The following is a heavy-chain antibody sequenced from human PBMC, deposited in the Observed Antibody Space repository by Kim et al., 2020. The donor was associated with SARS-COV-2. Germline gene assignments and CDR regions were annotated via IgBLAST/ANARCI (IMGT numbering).Heavy chain of an antibody. D-gene: IGHD3-9*01. J-gene: IGHJ4*02. CDR3: VKGDPDYDILTGYYIGFDY. CDR1: GFTFSSYA. V-gene: IGHV3-64D*06. Sequence: GGSLRLSCSASGFTFSSYAMHWVRQAPGKGLEYVSAISSNGGSTYYADSVKGRFTISRDNSKNTLYLQMSSLRAEDTAVYYCVKGDPDYDILTGYYIGFDYWGQGTLVTVSS. CDR2: ISSNGGST.